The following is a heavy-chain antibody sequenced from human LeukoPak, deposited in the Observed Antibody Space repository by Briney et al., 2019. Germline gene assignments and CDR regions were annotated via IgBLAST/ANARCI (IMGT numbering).Heavy chain of an antibody. CDR1: GGSISSYY. CDR2: IYYSGST. CDR3: ARHQDYDYAFDI. V-gene: IGHV4-59*08. Sequence: PSETLSLTCTVSGGSISSYYWSWIRQPPGKGLEWIGYIYYSGSTNYNPSLKSRVTISVDTSKNQFSLKLSSVTAADTAVYYCARHQDYDYAFDIWGQGTMVTVSS. D-gene: IGHD3-3*01. J-gene: IGHJ3*02.